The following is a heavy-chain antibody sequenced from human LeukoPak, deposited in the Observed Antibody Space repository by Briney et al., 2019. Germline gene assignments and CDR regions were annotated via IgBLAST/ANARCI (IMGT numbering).Heavy chain of an antibody. CDR1: GGSFSGYY. J-gene: IGHJ5*02. CDR2: INHSGST. V-gene: IGHV4-34*01. D-gene: IGHD3-9*01. CDR3: ARLLRYFDWLLGWFDP. Sequence: SETLSLTCAVYGGSFSGYYWSWIRQPPGKGLEWIGEINHSGSTNYNPSLKSRVTISVDTSKNQFSLKLSSVTAADTAVYYCARLLRYFDWLLGWFDPWGQGTLVTVSS.